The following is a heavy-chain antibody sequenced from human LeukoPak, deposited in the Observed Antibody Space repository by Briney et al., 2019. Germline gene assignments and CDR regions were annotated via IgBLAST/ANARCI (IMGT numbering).Heavy chain of an antibody. Sequence: YPGGSLRLSCVASGFTFSSYSMNWVRQAPGKGLEWFSYISSSSSTIYYAGSVKGRFTISRDNAANSLYLQMNSLRAEDTAVYYCARVFWSATVEGYWGQGTLVIVSS. D-gene: IGHD3-3*01. CDR3: ARVFWSATVEGY. CDR2: ISSSSSTI. CDR1: GFTFSSYS. V-gene: IGHV3-48*01. J-gene: IGHJ4*02.